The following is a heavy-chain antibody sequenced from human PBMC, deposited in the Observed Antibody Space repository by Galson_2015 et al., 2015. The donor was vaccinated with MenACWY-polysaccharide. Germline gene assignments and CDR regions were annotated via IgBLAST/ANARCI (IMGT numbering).Heavy chain of an antibody. J-gene: IGHJ4*02. V-gene: IGHV3-23*01. Sequence: SLRLSCAGSGLTFSSYGMGWVRQAPGKGLEWVSGLGPTTGNTYYADSVRGRFTISRDNSKNTLYLQMDSPRAEDTALYYCAKGAAHYGSGNYYDYWGQGTQVTVSS. CDR3: AKGAAHYGSGNYYDY. CDR1: GLTFSSYG. D-gene: IGHD3-10*01. CDR2: LGPTTGNT.